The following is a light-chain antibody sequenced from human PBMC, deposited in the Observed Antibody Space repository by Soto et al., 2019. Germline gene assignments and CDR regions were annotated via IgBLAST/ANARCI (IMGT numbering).Light chain of an antibody. Sequence: QSVLTQPPSASGTPGQRVTISCSGSSSNIGTDDVFWYLQFPGTAPKLLIYKNNQRPSGVSYRFSGSKSGTSASLAISGLRSEDEADYYCAAWDATLSGYVFGTGTKLTVL. CDR1: SSNIGTDD. J-gene: IGLJ1*01. CDR3: AAWDATLSGYV. V-gene: IGLV1-47*01. CDR2: KNN.